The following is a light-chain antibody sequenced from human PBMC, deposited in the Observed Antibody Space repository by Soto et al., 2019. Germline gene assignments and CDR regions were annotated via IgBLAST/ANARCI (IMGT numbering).Light chain of an antibody. J-gene: IGKJ5*01. CDR2: KAS. CDR1: QSISSL. CDR3: QQYNDYMT. Sequence: DIQMNQSPSTLSASVGDRVTITCRASQSISSLLAWYQHKPGKAPKFLIYKASSLQSGVPSRFSGSGSGTEFTLTITSLQPDDFATYYCQQYNDYMTFGQGTRLE. V-gene: IGKV1-5*03.